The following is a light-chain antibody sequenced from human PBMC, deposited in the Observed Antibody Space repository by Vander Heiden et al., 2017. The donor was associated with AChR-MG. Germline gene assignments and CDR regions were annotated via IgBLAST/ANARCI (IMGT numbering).Light chain of an antibody. J-gene: IGLJ3*02. Sequence: QSVLTPPPSVSAAPPPGVTIPCTGSSPTSGAGYDVHWYQQFPGTAPKLLIYGSSNRPSGVPDRFSGSKSGTSASLAITGLQAEDEADDYCQSYDNSLSGSWVFGGGTKLTVL. V-gene: IGLV1-40*01. CDR3: QSYDNSLSGSWV. CDR2: GSS. CDR1: SPTSGAGYD.